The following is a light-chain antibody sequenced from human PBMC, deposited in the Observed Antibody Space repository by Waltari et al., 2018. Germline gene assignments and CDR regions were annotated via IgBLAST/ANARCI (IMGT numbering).Light chain of an antibody. Sequence: EIVLTQSPATLSLSPGERATLSCRASQSVSSYLAWYQQKPGQAPRLRIYDASNMATGIPARFSGSGSGTDFTRTISSLEPEDFAVYYCHQRSNWPPLLTFGGGTKVEIK. V-gene: IGKV3-11*01. CDR3: HQRSNWPPLLT. CDR1: QSVSSY. J-gene: IGKJ4*01. CDR2: DAS.